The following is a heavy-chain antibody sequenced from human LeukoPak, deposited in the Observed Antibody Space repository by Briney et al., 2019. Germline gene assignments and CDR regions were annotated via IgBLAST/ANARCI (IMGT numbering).Heavy chain of an antibody. CDR2: IKQDGSEK. J-gene: IGHJ4*02. D-gene: IGHD6-13*01. CDR3: AREGITAAADY. CDR1: GFTFSNDW. V-gene: IGHV3-7*01. Sequence: PGGSLRLSCAASGFTFSNDWMSWDRQAPGKGLEWVANIKQDGSEKYYVDSVKGRFTISRDNAKNSLYLQLNSLRAEDTAVYYCAREGITAAADYWGQGTLVNVSS.